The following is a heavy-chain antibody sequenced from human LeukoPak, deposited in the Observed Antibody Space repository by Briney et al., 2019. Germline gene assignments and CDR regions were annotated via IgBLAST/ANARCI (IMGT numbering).Heavy chain of an antibody. CDR2: IIPIIGTA. J-gene: IGHJ4*02. Sequence: SVKVSCKASGDTFSSYVLSWVRQAPGQGLEWMGGIIPIIGTAKYAQKFQGRVTITTDESTSTAYTELSSLRSEDTAVYYCARAYYYDSSGYYYWGQGTLVTVSS. D-gene: IGHD3-22*01. CDR1: GDTFSSYV. CDR3: ARAYYYDSSGYYY. V-gene: IGHV1-69*05.